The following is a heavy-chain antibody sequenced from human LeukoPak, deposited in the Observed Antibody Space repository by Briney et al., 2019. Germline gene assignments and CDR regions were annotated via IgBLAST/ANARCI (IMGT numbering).Heavy chain of an antibody. V-gene: IGHV1-24*01. J-gene: IGHJ4*02. CDR2: FDPEDGET. D-gene: IGHD6-13*01. CDR1: GDALTEVF. Sequence: PSVNVSCKVSGDALTEVFMHWVRQAPGKGGEWMGGFDPEDGETIYAQKFQGRVTMTEDTSTDTAYMELSSLRSEDTAVYYCATYLLAAAGDADYWGQGTLVTVSS. CDR3: ATYLLAAAGDADY.